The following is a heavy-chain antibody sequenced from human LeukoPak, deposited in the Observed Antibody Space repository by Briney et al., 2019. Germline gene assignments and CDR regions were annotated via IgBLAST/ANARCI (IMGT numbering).Heavy chain of an antibody. V-gene: IGHV3-64*01. D-gene: IGHD3-22*01. Sequence: PRGSLRLSCAASGFTFGRYAMQWVRQAPGKGLEFVSTISSDGGTTFYASSVKGRFTISRDNSKNTLYLQMGSLRAEDMALYYCARNYYDTTGPFAAFDIWGQGTMVTVSS. CDR3: ARNYYDTTGPFAAFDI. J-gene: IGHJ3*02. CDR1: GFTFGRYA. CDR2: ISSDGGTT.